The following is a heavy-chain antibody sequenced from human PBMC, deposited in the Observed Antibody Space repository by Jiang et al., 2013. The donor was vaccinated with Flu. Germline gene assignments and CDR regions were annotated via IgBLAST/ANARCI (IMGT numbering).Heavy chain of an antibody. CDR1: GDSVSSNSAA. CDR3: ARDRVEEIDGTTRFDP. Sequence: SQTLSLTCAISGDSVSSNSAAWNWIRQSPSRGLEWLGRTYYRSKWYNDYAVSVKSRITINPDTSKNQFSLQLNSVTPEDTAVYYCARDRVEEIDGTTRFDPWGQGTLVTVSS. CDR2: TYYRSKWYN. J-gene: IGHJ5*02. V-gene: IGHV6-1*01. D-gene: IGHD1-7*01.